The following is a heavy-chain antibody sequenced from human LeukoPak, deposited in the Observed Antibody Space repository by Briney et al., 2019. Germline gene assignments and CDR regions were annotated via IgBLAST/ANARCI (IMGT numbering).Heavy chain of an antibody. J-gene: IGHJ6*02. D-gene: IGHD3-10*01. CDR1: GYTFTSYG. CDR2: ISAYNGNT. Sequence: ASVKVSCKASGYTFTSYGISWVRQAPGQGLEWMGWISAYNGNTNYAQKLQGRVTMTTDTSTSTAYMELRSLRSDDTAVYYCARDLSYYGSGRLSRPIGYYYGMDVWGQGTTVTVSS. V-gene: IGHV1-18*01. CDR3: ARDLSYYGSGRLSRPIGYYYGMDV.